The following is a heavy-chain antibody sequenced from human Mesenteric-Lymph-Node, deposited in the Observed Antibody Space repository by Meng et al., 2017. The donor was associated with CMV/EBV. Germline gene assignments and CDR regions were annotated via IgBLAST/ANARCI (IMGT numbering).Heavy chain of an antibody. D-gene: IGHD1-1*01. Sequence: GSLRLSCTVSGGSIGSSDYYWGWIRQPPGKGLEWIGTIYYSGSTYYNPSLKSRVTLSVDSSKNQFSLKLSSVTAADTAVYYCARTATRYINDYWGQGTLVTVSS. CDR2: IYYSGST. J-gene: IGHJ4*02. V-gene: IGHV4-39*07. CDR3: ARTATRYINDY. CDR1: GGSIGSSDYY.